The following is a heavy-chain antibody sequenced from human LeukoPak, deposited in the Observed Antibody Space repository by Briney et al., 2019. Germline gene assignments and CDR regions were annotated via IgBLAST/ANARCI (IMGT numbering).Heavy chain of an antibody. CDR3: ARVRGGIAAAGRWFDP. J-gene: IGHJ5*02. D-gene: IGHD6-13*01. Sequence: SEALSLTCTVPGGSISSYYWSWIRQPPGKGLEWIGYIYYSGSTNYNPSLKSRVTISVDTSKNQFSLKLSSVTAADTAVYYCARVRGGIAAAGRWFDPWGQGTLVTVSS. CDR1: GGSISSYY. V-gene: IGHV4-59*01. CDR2: IYYSGST.